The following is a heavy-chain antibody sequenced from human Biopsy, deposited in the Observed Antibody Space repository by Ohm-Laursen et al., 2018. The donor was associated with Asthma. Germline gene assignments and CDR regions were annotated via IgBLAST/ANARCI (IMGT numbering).Heavy chain of an antibody. CDR1: SGSITSSSYY. J-gene: IGHJ4*02. D-gene: IGHD3-22*01. CDR3: VRHQYSSSWSTFDY. CDR2: MYHSGSP. Sequence: SQTLSLTCTVSSGSITSSSYYWGWIRQPPGKGMEWIGSMYHSGSPYYHPSLKSRATISVDTSKNQLSLKMSSVTAADTAVYFCVRHQYSSSWSTFDYWGQGALVTVSS. V-gene: IGHV4-39*01.